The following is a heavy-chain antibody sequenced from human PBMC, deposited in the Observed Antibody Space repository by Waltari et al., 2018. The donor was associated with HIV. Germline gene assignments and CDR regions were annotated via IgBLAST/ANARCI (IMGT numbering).Heavy chain of an antibody. J-gene: IGHJ4*02. CDR2: IRYDGTNK. CDR1: GFPLSNHG. D-gene: IGHD3-22*01. Sequence: QVQLVESGGGVVQPGGSLRRACTVSGFPLSNHGMYWVRQAPGKGLQWVAFIRYDGTNKYYADSVKGRFIISRDNSKNTLSLQMHSLRAEDTAVYYCAKAPHHYDSSGPVYWGQGTLVTVSS. CDR3: AKAPHHYDSSGPVY. V-gene: IGHV3-30*02.